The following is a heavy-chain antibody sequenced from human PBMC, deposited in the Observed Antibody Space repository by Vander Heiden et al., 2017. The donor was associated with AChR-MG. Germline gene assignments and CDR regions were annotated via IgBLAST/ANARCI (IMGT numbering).Heavy chain of an antibody. J-gene: IGHJ5*02. CDR2: ISGSGGST. CDR3: AKDRGIQLWSPGNWFDP. CDR1: GFTFSSYA. V-gene: IGHV3-23*01. D-gene: IGHD5-18*01. Sequence: EVQLLESGGGLVQPGGSLRLSCAASGFTFSSYAMSLVRQAPGKGLEWVWAISGSGGSTYYADSVKGRFTISRDNSKNTLYLQMNSLRVEDTAVYYCAKDRGIQLWSPGNWFDPWGQGTLVTVSS.